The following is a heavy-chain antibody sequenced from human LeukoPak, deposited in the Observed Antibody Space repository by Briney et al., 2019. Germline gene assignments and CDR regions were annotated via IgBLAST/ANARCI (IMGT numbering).Heavy chain of an antibody. V-gene: IGHV4-61*02. J-gene: IGHJ4*02. Sequence: SETLSLTCTVSDVSISSGSYYWSWIRQPAGKGLEWIGRIYTSGSTNHNPSLKSRVTISVDTSKNQFSLKLSSVTAADTAVYYCALEGDYWGQGTLVTVSS. CDR1: DVSISSGSYY. CDR3: ALEGDY. CDR2: IYTSGST.